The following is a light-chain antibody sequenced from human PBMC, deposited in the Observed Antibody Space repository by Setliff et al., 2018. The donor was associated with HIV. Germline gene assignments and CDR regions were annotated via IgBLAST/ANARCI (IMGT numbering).Light chain of an antibody. J-gene: IGLJ1*01. CDR3: AAWDDSLNAFDV. Sequence: KRVTISCSGSSSNIGSNTVNWYQQLPGTAPKLLIYSNNQRPSGVPDRFSGSKSGTSASLAISGLQSEDEADYYCAAWDDSLNAFDVFGTGTKVTVL. V-gene: IGLV1-44*01. CDR1: SSNIGSNT. CDR2: SNN.